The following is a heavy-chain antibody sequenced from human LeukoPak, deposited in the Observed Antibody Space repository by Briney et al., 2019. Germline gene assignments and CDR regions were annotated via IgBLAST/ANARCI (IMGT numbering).Heavy chain of an antibody. Sequence: PSETLSLTCTVSGGSISSGSYYWGWIRQPPGKGLEWIGTIYFSGSTYYNPSLKSRVTISVDTSKNQFSLKLSSVTAADTAVYYCARSSYASYYMDVWGKGTTVTVSS. J-gene: IGHJ6*03. V-gene: IGHV4-39*01. D-gene: IGHD6-19*01. CDR2: IYFSGST. CDR3: ARSSYASYYMDV. CDR1: GGSISSGSYY.